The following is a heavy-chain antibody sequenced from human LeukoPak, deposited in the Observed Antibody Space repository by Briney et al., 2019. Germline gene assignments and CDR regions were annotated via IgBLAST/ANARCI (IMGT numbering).Heavy chain of an antibody. D-gene: IGHD4-17*01. CDR2: ISSSSSTI. J-gene: IGHJ4*02. CDR3: AKDLNGDYFDY. Sequence: PGGSLRLSCAASGFTFSSYSMNWVRQAPGKGLEWVSYISSSSSTIYYADSVKGRFTISRDNAKNSLYLQMNSLRPEDTALYYCAKDLNGDYFDYWGQGTLVTVSS. CDR1: GFTFSSYS. V-gene: IGHV3-48*04.